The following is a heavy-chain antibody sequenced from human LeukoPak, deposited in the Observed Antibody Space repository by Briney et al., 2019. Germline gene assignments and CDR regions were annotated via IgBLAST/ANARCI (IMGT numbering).Heavy chain of an antibody. J-gene: IGHJ4*02. CDR3: ARDPSTMVRGFDY. Sequence: ASVKVSCKASGYTFTGYYMHWVRQAPGQGLEWMGWINPNSGGTNYAQKFQGRVTMTRDTSISTAYMELSRLRSDDTAVYYCARDPSTMVRGFDYWGQGTLVTVSS. CDR1: GYTFTGYY. CDR2: INPNSGGT. D-gene: IGHD3-10*01. V-gene: IGHV1-2*02.